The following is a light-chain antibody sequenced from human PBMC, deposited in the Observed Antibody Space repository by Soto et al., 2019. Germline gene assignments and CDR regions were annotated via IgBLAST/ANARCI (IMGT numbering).Light chain of an antibody. J-gene: IGKJ4*01. V-gene: IGKV3-15*01. CDR2: GVS. Sequence: EIVMTQSPATLSVFPGERATLSCRASQSVNNYLAWYQQQPGQAPRLLIYGVSTRATGIPARFSGSGSGTEFTLTISSLQSEESAVDYCQQHNGWPLTFGAGTKVEIK. CDR3: QQHNGWPLT. CDR1: QSVNNY.